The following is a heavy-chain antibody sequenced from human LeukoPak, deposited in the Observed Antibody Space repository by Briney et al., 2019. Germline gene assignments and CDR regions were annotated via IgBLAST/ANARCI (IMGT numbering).Heavy chain of an antibody. CDR2: IWYDGSNK. D-gene: IGHD2-15*01. CDR3: ARDRVVVAATEGYYFDY. Sequence: TGRSLRLSCAASGFTFSSYAMHWVRQAPGKGLEWVAVIWYDGSNKYYADSVKGRFTISRDNSKNTLYLQMNGLRAEDTAVYYCARDRVVVAATEGYYFDYWGQGTLVTVSS. V-gene: IGHV3-33*01. J-gene: IGHJ4*02. CDR1: GFTFSSYA.